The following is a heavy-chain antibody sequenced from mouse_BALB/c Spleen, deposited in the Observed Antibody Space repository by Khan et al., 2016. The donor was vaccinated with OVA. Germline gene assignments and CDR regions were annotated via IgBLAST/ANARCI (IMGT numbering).Heavy chain of an antibody. Sequence: VQLQESGPGLVAPSQNLSITCTVSGFSLTGYGVNWVRQPPGKGLEWLGMIWGDGSTDYSSAFKSRLSITKDDSKSQVFLKMNSLQTDDTATYYCARYAAMDYWGQGTSVTVSS. D-gene: IGHD2-14*01. V-gene: IGHV2-6-7*01. CDR2: IWGDGST. J-gene: IGHJ4*01. CDR3: ARYAAMDY. CDR1: GFSLTGYG.